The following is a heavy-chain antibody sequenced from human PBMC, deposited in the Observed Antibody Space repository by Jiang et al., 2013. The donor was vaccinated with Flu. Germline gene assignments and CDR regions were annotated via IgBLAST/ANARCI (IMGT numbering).Heavy chain of an antibody. Sequence: GSLRLSCAASGFTFSDYYMSWIRQAPGKGLEWVSYISSSGSTIYYADSVKGRFTISRDNAKNSLYLQMNSLRAEDTAVYYCARDPGPGYYYDSSGTGETPTGDWGQGTLVTVSS. CDR3: ARDPGPGYYYDSSGTGETPTGD. D-gene: IGHD3-22*01. CDR2: ISSSGSTI. J-gene: IGHJ4*02. CDR1: GFTFSDYY. V-gene: IGHV3-11*01.